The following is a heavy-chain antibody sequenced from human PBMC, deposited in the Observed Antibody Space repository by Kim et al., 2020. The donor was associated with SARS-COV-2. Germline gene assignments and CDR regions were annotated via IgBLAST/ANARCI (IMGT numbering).Heavy chain of an antibody. CDR1: GGSISSSSYY. CDR3: ARQPITAKALQAFDI. CDR2: IYYSGST. Sequence: SETLSLTCTVSGGSISSSSYYWGWIRQPPGKGLEWIGSIYYSGSTYYNPSLKSRVTISVDTSKNQFSLKLSSVTAADTAVYYCARQPITAKALQAFDIWGQGTMVTVSS. V-gene: IGHV4-39*01. J-gene: IGHJ3*02. D-gene: IGHD1-20*01.